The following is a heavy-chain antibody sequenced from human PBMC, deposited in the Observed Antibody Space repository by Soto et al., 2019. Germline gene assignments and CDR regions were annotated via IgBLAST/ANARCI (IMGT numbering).Heavy chain of an antibody. D-gene: IGHD5-12*01. J-gene: IGHJ6*03. V-gene: IGHV3-21*01. CDR2: ISSSSSYI. CDR1: GFTFSSYS. Sequence: GGSLRLSCAASGFTFSSYSMNWVRQAPGKGLEWVSSISSSSSYIYYADSVKGRFTISRDNAKNSLYLQMNSLRAEDTAVYYCARVGAYSGYGYYYYYMDVWGKGTTVTVSS. CDR3: ARVGAYSGYGYYYYYMDV.